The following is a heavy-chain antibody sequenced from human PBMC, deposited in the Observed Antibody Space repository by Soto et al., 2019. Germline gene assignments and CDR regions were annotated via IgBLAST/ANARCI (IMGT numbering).Heavy chain of an antibody. Sequence: ASVKVSCKASGYTFTSYGISWVRQAPGQGLEWMGWISAYNGNTNYSQKFQGRVTITRDTSASTAYMELSSLRSEDTAVYYCAREVDILYNWFDPWGQGTLVTVSS. CDR1: GYTFTSYG. D-gene: IGHD2-2*03. J-gene: IGHJ5*02. CDR2: ISAYNGNT. CDR3: AREVDILYNWFDP. V-gene: IGHV1-18*01.